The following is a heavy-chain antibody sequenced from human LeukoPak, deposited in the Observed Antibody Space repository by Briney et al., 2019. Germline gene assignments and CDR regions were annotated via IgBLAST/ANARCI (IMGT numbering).Heavy chain of an antibody. Sequence: GGSLRLSCTASGFTFSSLAMTWVRQAPGKGLEWVSPIRSNGDTTYNADSVKGRFTISRDNSKNTLYLELNSLRVEDTATFYCAKGQELDDGVFDSWGQGTMVTVSS. CDR2: IRSNGDTT. CDR1: GFTFSSLA. J-gene: IGHJ4*02. CDR3: AKGQELDDGVFDS. D-gene: IGHD1-1*01. V-gene: IGHV3-23*01.